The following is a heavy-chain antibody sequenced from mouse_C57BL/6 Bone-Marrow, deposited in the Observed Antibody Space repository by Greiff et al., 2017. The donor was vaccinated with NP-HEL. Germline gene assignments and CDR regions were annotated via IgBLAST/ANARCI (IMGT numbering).Heavy chain of an antibody. J-gene: IGHJ4*01. CDR2: IRSKSNNYAT. CDR3: VGRGSRGAMDY. V-gene: IGHV10-1*01. D-gene: IGHD1-1*01. Sequence: EVQGVESGGGLVQPKGSLKLSCAASGFSFNTYAMNWVRQAPGKGLEWVARIRSKSNNYATYYADSVKDRFTISRDDSESMLYLQMNNMKTEDTAMYYCVGRGSRGAMDYWGQGTSVTVSS. CDR1: GFSFNTYA.